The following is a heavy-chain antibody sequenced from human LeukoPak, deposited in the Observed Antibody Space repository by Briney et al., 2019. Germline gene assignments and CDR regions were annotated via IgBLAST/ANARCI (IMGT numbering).Heavy chain of an antibody. CDR2: ISGSGGST. CDR1: GFTFSSYA. V-gene: IGHV3-23*01. Sequence: GGSLRLSCAASGFTFSSYAMSWVRQAPGKGLEWVSAISGSGGSTYYANSLKGRFTISRDNAKNSLYLQMNSLRAEDTAVYYCAKAIAGGGGFDYWGQGTLVTVSS. D-gene: IGHD3-16*01. J-gene: IGHJ4*02. CDR3: AKAIAGGGGFDY.